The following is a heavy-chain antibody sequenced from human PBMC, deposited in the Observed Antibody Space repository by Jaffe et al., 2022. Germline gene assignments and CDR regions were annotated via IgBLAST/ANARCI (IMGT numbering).Heavy chain of an antibody. D-gene: IGHD2-15*01. CDR2: IYTSGST. V-gene: IGHV4-61*02. Sequence: QVQLQESGPGLVKPSQTLSLTCTVSGGSISSGSYYWSWIRQPAGKGLEWIGRIYTSGSTNYNPSLKSRVTISVDTSKNQFSLKLSSVTAADTAVYYCARSHKERYCSGGSCYSVFVDIWGQGTMVTVSS. CDR3: ARSHKERYCSGGSCYSVFVDI. J-gene: IGHJ3*02. CDR1: GGSISSGSYY.